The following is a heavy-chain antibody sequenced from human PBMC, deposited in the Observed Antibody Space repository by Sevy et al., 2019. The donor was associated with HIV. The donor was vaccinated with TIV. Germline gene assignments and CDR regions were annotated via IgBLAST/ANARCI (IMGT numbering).Heavy chain of an antibody. CDR3: AREGCTKPHDY. Sequence: GGSLRLSCAASGFTFSKYSMSWVRQHPGKGLEWVSTLSFGCGEINYADSVKGRFTISRDNSKSSVYLQMNNLRPEDTAVYYCAREGCTKPHDYWGQGTLVTVSS. CDR1: GFTFSKYS. J-gene: IGHJ4*02. V-gene: IGHV3-23*01. CDR2: LSFGCGEI. D-gene: IGHD2-8*01.